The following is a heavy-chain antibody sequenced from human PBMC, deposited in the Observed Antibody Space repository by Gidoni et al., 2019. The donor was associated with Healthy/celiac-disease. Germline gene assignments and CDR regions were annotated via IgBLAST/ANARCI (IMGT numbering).Heavy chain of an antibody. CDR2: IIPIFGTA. J-gene: IGHJ4*02. Sequence: QVQLVQSGAEVKKPGSSVKVSCKASGGTFSSYAISWVRQAPGQGLEWMGGIIPIFGTANYAQKFQGRVTITADESTSTAYMELSSLRSEDTAEYYCARGSEYYGSGSYRPYYYFDYWGQGTLVTVSS. D-gene: IGHD3-10*01. V-gene: IGHV1-69*01. CDR3: ARGSEYYGSGSYRPYYYFDY. CDR1: GGTFSSYA.